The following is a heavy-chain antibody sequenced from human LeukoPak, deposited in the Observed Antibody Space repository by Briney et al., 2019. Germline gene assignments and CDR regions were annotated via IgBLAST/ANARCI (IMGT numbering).Heavy chain of an antibody. Sequence: GESLKISCKGSGYSFTSYWIGWVRQMPGKGPEWMGIIYPGDSDTRYSPSFQGQVTISADKSISTAYLQWSSLKASDTAMYYCARIYCSSTSCYGPYYYYYYMDVWGKGTTVTVSS. CDR2: IYPGDSDT. D-gene: IGHD2-2*01. CDR3: ARIYCSSTSCYGPYYYYYYMDV. V-gene: IGHV5-51*01. J-gene: IGHJ6*03. CDR1: GYSFTSYW.